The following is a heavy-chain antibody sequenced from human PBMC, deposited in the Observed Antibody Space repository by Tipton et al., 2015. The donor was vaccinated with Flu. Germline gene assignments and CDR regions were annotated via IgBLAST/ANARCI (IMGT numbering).Heavy chain of an antibody. D-gene: IGHD3-10*01. V-gene: IGHV4-4*07. CDR1: GGSLSSYY. Sequence: TLSLTCTVSGGSLSSYYWSWIRQPAGKGLEWIGRIYTSGSTNYNPSLKSRLTMSVDASKKQFSLKLSSATAADTAVYYCARGSGSGTFVIFDFWGQGTLVTVSP. CDR2: IYTSGST. CDR3: ARGSGSGTFVIFDF. J-gene: IGHJ4*02.